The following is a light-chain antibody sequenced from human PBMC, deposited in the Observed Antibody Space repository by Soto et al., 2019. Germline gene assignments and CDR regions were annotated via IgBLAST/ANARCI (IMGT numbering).Light chain of an antibody. CDR3: QQYDNSPGYT. CDR2: ATS. V-gene: IGKV3-20*01. CDR1: QSVSSSY. J-gene: IGKJ5*01. Sequence: EIVLTQSPGTLSLSLGERATLSCRASQSVSSSYLAWYQQKPGQAPRLLIYATSSRATGIPDRFSGSGSGTDFTLTISRLEPEDFAVYYCQQYDNSPGYTFGQGTRLEIK.